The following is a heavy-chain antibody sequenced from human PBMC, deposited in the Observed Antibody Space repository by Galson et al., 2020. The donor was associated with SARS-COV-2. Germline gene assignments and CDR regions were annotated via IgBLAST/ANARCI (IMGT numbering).Heavy chain of an antibody. CDR1: GFTFSSYD. CDR3: ARGNMEYSYGYSVSPRYYYYMDV. D-gene: IGHD5-18*01. J-gene: IGHJ6*03. CDR2: IGTAGDP. Sequence: GALKISCAASGFTFSSYDMHWVRQATGKGLEWVSAIGTAGDPYYPGSVKGRFTISRENAKNSLYLQMNSLRAGDTAVYYCARGNMEYSYGYSVSPRYYYYMDVWGKGTTVTVSS. V-gene: IGHV3-13*05.